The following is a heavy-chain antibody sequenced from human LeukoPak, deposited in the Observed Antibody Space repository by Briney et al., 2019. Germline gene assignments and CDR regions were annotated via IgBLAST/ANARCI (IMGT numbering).Heavy chain of an antibody. CDR3: ARDTSGYSGYDSGFDY. J-gene: IGHJ4*02. D-gene: IGHD5-12*01. CDR2: IKSKTDGGTT. V-gene: IGHV3-15*01. CDR1: GFTFSNAW. Sequence: GGSLRLSCAASGFTFSNAWMSWVRQAPGKGLEWVGRIKSKTDGGTTDYAAPVKGRFTISRDDSKNTLYLQMNSLRAEDTAVYYCARDTSGYSGYDSGFDYWGQGTLVTVSS.